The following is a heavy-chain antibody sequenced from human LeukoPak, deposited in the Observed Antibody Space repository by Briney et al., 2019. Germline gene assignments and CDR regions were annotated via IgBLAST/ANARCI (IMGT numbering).Heavy chain of an antibody. Sequence: PGGSLRLSCAASGFTFSSYGMHWVRQAPGKGLEWVAFIRYDGSNKYYGDSVKGRFTISRDNSKNTLSLQMNSLRDDDTAVYYCAKDGALELLWFGESTSIDNWGQGTLVTVFS. J-gene: IGHJ4*02. CDR1: GFTFSSYG. CDR3: AKDGALELLWFGESTSIDN. CDR2: IRYDGSNK. D-gene: IGHD3-10*01. V-gene: IGHV3-30*02.